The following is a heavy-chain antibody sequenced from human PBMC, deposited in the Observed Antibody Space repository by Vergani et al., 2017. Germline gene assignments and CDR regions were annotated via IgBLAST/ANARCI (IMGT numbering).Heavy chain of an antibody. V-gene: IGHV3-30-3*01. Sequence: QVQLVESGGGVVQPGRSLRLSCAASGFTFSSYAMHWVRQAPGKGLEWVAVISYDGSNKYYADSVKGRFTISRDNSKNTLYLQMNSLRAEETAVYYCARAVAGFGELWGGAFDIWGQGTMVTVSS. CDR3: ARAVAGFGELWGGAFDI. CDR1: GFTFSSYA. J-gene: IGHJ3*02. CDR2: ISYDGSNK. D-gene: IGHD3-10*01.